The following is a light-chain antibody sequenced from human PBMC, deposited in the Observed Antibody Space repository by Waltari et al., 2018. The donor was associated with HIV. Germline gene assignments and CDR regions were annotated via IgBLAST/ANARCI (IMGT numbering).Light chain of an antibody. J-gene: IGLJ3*02. CDR3: GTWDPRMGAAV. V-gene: IGLV1-51*01. CDR2: DND. CDR1: ISTIAHAS. Sequence: QSVLTQPPSVSAAPGVKVTIPCSGSISTIAHASVSWYQHVPGAAPRLLIYDNDKRPSGIPDRFSGSKSGTSATLGISGLQTGDGADYYCGTWDPRMGAAVFGGGTKVTVL.